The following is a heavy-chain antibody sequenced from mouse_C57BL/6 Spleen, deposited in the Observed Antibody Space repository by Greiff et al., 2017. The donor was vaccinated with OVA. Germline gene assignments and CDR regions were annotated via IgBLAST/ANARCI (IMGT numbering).Heavy chain of an antibody. D-gene: IGHD2-1*01. Sequence: VQLVESGGGLVQPKGSLKLSCAASGFSFNTYAMNWVRQAPGKGLEWVARIRSKSNNYATYYADSVKDRFTISRDDSESMLYLQMNNLKTEDTAMYYCVRGGKALYFDYWGQGTTLTVSS. J-gene: IGHJ2*01. V-gene: IGHV10-1*01. CDR3: VRGGKALYFDY. CDR1: GFSFNTYA. CDR2: IRSKSNNYAT.